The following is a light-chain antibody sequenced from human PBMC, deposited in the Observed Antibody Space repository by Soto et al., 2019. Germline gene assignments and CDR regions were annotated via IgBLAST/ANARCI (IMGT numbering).Light chain of an antibody. V-gene: IGKV1-12*01. CDR1: QGVYKW. CDR2: AAS. CDR3: QQANSFPLT. Sequence: DIQMTQAPSSGSASVGDRVTITCRSSQGVYKWLAWYQQKPGNAPKLLISAASSLQSGVPSRFSGSGSGTDFTLTISSLQPEDFATYYCQQANSFPLTFGGGTKVDIK. J-gene: IGKJ4*01.